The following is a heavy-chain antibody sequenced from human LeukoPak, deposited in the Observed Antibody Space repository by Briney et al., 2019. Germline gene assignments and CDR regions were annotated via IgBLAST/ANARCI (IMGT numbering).Heavy chain of an antibody. V-gene: IGHV3-33*01. CDR1: GFTFSNYG. D-gene: IGHD3-10*01. J-gene: IGHJ4*02. CDR3: AGSYYNVFDY. Sequence: PGRSLRLSCAAPGFTFSNYGMHWVRQAPGKGLEWVALIWYDGSNKYYADSVKGRFTISRDNSKNTLYLQMNSLRAEDTAVYYCAGSYYNVFDYWGQGTLVTVSS. CDR2: IWYDGSNK.